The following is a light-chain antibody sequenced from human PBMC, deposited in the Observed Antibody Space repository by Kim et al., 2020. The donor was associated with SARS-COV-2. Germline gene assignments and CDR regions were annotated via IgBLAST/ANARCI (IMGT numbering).Light chain of an antibody. Sequence: QPALTQPPSASGTPGQKVTISCSGSSSNIGSNTVNWYQHLPGTAPKLLIHSNDQWSSGVPDRFSGSKSGSSASLAISGLQSEDEADYYCAAWDDSLDGWVFGGGTQLTVL. CDR1: SSNIGSNT. CDR2: SND. J-gene: IGLJ3*02. CDR3: AAWDDSLDGWV. V-gene: IGLV1-44*01.